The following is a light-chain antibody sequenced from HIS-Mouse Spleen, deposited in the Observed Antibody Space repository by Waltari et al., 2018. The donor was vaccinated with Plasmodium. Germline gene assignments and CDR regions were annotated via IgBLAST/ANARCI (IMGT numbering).Light chain of an antibody. V-gene: IGLV4-69*01. J-gene: IGLJ2*01. CDR1: SGHSSYA. Sequence: QLVLTQSPSASASLGASVKLTCPLSSGHSSYALAWRPQQPEKGPRYLMKLNSDGSHSKGDGIPDRFSGSSSGAERYLTISSLQSEDEADYYCQTWGTGMGVFGGGTKLTVL. CDR3: QTWGTGMGV. CDR2: LNSDGSH.